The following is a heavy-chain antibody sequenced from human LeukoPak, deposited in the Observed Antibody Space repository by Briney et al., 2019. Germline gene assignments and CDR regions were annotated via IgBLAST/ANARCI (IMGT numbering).Heavy chain of an antibody. Sequence: PSETLPLTCTVSGASISSSWWSWIRQPPGKRLEWIGSFYGGGSVKYNPSLKSRATISGHMSENQFSLKLSSVTAADTAVYYCVKDGGGYWGQGTLVTVSS. V-gene: IGHV4-59*01. CDR3: VKDGGGY. J-gene: IGHJ4*02. CDR1: GASISSSW. CDR2: FYGGGSV. D-gene: IGHD3-16*01.